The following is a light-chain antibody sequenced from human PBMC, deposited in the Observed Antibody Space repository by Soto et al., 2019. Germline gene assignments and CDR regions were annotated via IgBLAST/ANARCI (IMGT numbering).Light chain of an antibody. CDR2: DVS. J-gene: IGLJ1*01. V-gene: IGLV2-11*01. CDR1: SSDVGAYNY. Sequence: QSALTQPRSVSGSPGQSVTISCTGTSSDVGAYNYVSWYQQHPAKAPNLMIYDVSKRPSGVPDRLSGSKSGNTASLTISGLQAEDEGDYYCCSYTNSAYVFGTGTKVTVL. CDR3: CSYTNSAYV.